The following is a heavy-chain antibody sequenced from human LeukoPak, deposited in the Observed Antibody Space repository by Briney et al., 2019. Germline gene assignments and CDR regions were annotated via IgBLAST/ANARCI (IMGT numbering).Heavy chain of an antibody. CDR2: IKEDGSGK. J-gene: IGHJ3*02. D-gene: IGHD1-26*01. V-gene: IGHV3-7*01. CDR1: GFSFSTSS. CDR3: ARDPYSGKYGAFDI. Sequence: GGSLRLPCVASGFSFSTSSMTWVRQSPGKGLEWLANIKEDGSGKVYVDSVKGRFTISRDNAKNSLYLQMNTLRVDDSAVYYCARDPYSGKYGAFDIWGQGTMVTISS.